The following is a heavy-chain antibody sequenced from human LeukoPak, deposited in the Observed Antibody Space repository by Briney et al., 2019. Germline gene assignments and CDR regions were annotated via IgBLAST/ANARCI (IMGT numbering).Heavy chain of an antibody. V-gene: IGHV3-53*01. CDR2: IYSGGST. CDR1: GFTVSSNY. J-gene: IGHJ1*01. CDR3: AKGPGAAVAKRYIQH. Sequence: GGSLRLSCAASGFTVSSNYMSWVRQAPGKGLEWVSVIYSGGSTYYADSVKGRFTISRDNSKNTLYLQMNSLRAEDTAVYYCAKGPGAAVAKRYIQHWGQGTLVTVSS. D-gene: IGHD6-19*01.